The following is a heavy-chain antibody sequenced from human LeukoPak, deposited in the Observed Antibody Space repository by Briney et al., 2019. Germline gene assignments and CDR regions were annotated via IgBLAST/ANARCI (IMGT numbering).Heavy chain of an antibody. CDR2: ISAYNGNT. V-gene: IGHV1-18*01. D-gene: IGHD3-22*01. Sequence: ASVKVSCKASGYTFTCYGISWVRQAPGQGLEWMGWISAYNGNTNYAQKLQGRVTMTTDTSTSTAYMELRSLRSDDTAVYYCARGSYYDSSGYLGYWGQGTLVTVSS. J-gene: IGHJ4*02. CDR1: GYTFTCYG. CDR3: ARGSYYDSSGYLGY.